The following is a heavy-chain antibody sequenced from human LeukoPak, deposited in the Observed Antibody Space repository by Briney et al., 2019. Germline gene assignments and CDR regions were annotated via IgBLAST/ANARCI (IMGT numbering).Heavy chain of an antibody. CDR2: INPSGVST. V-gene: IGHV1-46*01. CDR3: ARGLRGEAGEYYFDY. Sequence: ASVKVSCKASGYTFTSYYMHWVRQGPGQGLEWMGIINPSGVSTSYAQNFQGRVTMTRDTSTGTVYMELSSLRSEDTAVYYCARGLRGEAGEYYFDYWGQGTLVTVSS. D-gene: IGHD3-10*01. J-gene: IGHJ4*02. CDR1: GYTFTSYY.